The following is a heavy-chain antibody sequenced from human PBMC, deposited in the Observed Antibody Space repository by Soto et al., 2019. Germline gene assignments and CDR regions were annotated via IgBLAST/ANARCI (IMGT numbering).Heavy chain of an antibody. CDR2: VYDTGDT. D-gene: IGHD1-1*01. J-gene: IGHJ6*02. CDR3: VRQGIGYLHGLVDV. V-gene: IGHV4-59*08. CDR1: SGPSSSHN. Sequence: QVQLQQSGPGLVKPSETLSLTCTVSSGPSSSHNWGWIRQPPGRGLEWIGYVYDTGDTSYNPSLRSRVPISADTTTNHISLTLTSVTAADTAVYYCVRQGIGYLHGLVDVWGQGTTVSVSS.